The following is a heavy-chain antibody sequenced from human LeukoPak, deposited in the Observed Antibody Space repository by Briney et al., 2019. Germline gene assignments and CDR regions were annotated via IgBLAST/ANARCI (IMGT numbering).Heavy chain of an antibody. CDR2: INWNGNKI. CDR3: GRGFCSSITCYAGGNWFDP. J-gene: IGHJ5*02. Sequence: GGSLRLSCAASGFNFEDYGMNWVRQVPGKGLEWVSGINWNGNKIDYADSVKGRFTISRDNAKDSLYLQMNSLTAEDTALYHCGRGFCSSITCYAGGNWFDPWGQGTLVTVSS. CDR1: GFNFEDYG. D-gene: IGHD2-2*01. V-gene: IGHV3-20*01.